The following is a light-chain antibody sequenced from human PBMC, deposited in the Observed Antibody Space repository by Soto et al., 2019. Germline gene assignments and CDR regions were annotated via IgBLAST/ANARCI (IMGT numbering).Light chain of an antibody. V-gene: IGKV3-15*01. Sequence: EIMMTQSPVTLSVSPGERATLSCRASQSVNSNLAWYQQKPGQAPRLLIYGASTRATGIPASFIGNGSGTEFTLTASSLQPEDFAVYYCQQYNNWPFTFGPGTRLEI. J-gene: IGKJ5*01. CDR1: QSVNSN. CDR3: QQYNNWPFT. CDR2: GAS.